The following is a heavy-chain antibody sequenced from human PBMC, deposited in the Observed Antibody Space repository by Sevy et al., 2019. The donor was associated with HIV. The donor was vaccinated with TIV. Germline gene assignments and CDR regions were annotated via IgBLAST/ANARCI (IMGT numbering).Heavy chain of an antibody. J-gene: IGHJ4*02. V-gene: IGHV3-74*01. D-gene: IGHD2-21*01. CDR3: AIDYFDY. CDR1: GFTFSNYW. Sequence: GESLKISCAAAGFTFSNYWMHWVRQVPGKGLVWVSRIDTDGGGARYADSVKGRFTVSRDNAKNSLYLQMNSLRAEDTAVYYCAIDYFDYWGQGTLVTVSS. CDR2: IDTDGGGA.